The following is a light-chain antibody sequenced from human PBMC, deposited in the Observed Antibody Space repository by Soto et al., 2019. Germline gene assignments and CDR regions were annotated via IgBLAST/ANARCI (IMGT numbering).Light chain of an antibody. CDR1: SSHVGGYNY. J-gene: IGLJ1*01. V-gene: IGLV2-14*01. CDR2: EVS. Sequence: QSGLTQPASVSRSPGQSATISCTGTSSHVGGYNYVSWYQQRPGKAPNRMIYEVSNRPSGVSNRFSGSKSGNTASLTISGLQAEDEADYYCSSYTSSSTNVFGTGTKVTVL. CDR3: SSYTSSSTNV.